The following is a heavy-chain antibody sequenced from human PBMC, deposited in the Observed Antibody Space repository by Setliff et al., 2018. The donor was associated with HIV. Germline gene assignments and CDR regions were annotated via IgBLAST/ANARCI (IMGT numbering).Heavy chain of an antibody. CDR3: ARGGRWGAD. V-gene: IGHV4-38-2*01. Sequence: PSETLSLTCAVSGYSISSGYYWGWIRQPPGRGLEWIGNIYHSGGTHYNPSLRSRVTTSVDTSKNLFSLQLSSVTAADTAVYYCARGGRWGADWGQGTLVTVSS. CDR1: GYSISSGYY. CDR2: IYHSGGT. J-gene: IGHJ4*02. D-gene: IGHD1-26*01.